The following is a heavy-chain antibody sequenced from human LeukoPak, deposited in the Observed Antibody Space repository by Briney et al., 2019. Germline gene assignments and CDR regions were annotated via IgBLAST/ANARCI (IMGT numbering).Heavy chain of an antibody. CDR2: IHYSGST. D-gene: IGHD3-22*01. CDR3: AQSYYDSSGFDY. V-gene: IGHV4-59*12. J-gene: IGHJ4*02. CDR1: GGSISSSY. Sequence: SETLSLTCTVSGGSISSSYWSWMRQPPGKGLEWIGYIHYSGSTNYNPSLKSRVAISVDTSKNQFSLKLSSVTAADTAVYYCAQSYYDSSGFDYWGQGTLVTVSS.